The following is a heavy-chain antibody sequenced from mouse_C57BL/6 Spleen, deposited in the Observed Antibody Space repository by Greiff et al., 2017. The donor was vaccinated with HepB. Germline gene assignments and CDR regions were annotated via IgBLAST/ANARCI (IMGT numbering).Heavy chain of an antibody. J-gene: IGHJ3*01. Sequence: VQLQQPGAELVKPGASVKLSCKASGYSFTGYYMNWVKQSPEKSLEWIGEINPSTGGTTYNQKFKAKATLTVDKSSSTAYMQLKSLTSEDSAVYYCARDVYYDYDPFAYWGQGTLVTVSA. D-gene: IGHD2-4*01. CDR2: INPSTGGT. CDR1: GYSFTGYY. V-gene: IGHV1-42*01. CDR3: ARDVYYDYDPFAY.